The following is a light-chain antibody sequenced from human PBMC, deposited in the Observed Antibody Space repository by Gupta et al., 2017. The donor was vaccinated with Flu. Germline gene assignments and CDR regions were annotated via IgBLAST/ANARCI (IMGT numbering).Light chain of an antibody. CDR1: SGSVSTSYY. CDR2: STN. J-gene: IGLJ3*02. Sequence: QTVVTQEPSFSVSPGGTVTLTSGLSSGSVSTSYYPTCYQQTPGQAPRTLIYSTNTRSSGVPDRFSGSILGNKAALTITGAQADDESDYYCVLYMGSGIWVFGGGTKLTVL. CDR3: VLYMGSGIWV. V-gene: IGLV8-61*01.